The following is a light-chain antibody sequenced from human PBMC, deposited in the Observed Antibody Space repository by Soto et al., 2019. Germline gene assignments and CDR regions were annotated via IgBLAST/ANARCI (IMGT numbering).Light chain of an antibody. J-gene: IGKJ5*01. CDR2: DAS. Sequence: EIVLTQSPATLSLSPGERATLSCRASQSVSSYLAWYQQKPGQAPTLLIYDASNRATGIPARLSGSGSGTDFTLTIGGLEPEDFAVYYCQQRSNWPPITFGQGTRLEIK. V-gene: IGKV3-11*01. CDR3: QQRSNWPPIT. CDR1: QSVSSY.